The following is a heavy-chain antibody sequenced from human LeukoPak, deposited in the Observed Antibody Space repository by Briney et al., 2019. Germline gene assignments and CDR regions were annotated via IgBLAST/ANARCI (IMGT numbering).Heavy chain of an antibody. CDR2: ISGSGGST. CDR1: GFTFSSYA. V-gene: IGHV3-23*01. J-gene: IGHJ4*02. D-gene: IGHD3-22*01. CDR3: AKDLAGYYYFSGQNDY. Sequence: PGGSLRLSCAASGFTFSSYAMSWVRQAPGEGLEWVSAISGSGGSTYYADSVKGRFTISRDNSKNTLYLQMNSLRAEDTAVYYCAKDLAGYYYFSGQNDYWGQGTLVTVSS.